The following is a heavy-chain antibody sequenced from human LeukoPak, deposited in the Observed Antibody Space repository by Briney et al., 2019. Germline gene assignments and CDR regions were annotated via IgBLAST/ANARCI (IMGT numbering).Heavy chain of an antibody. Sequence: GGSLRLSCAASGFSFSNYNMNWVRQAPGKGPEWLSYISGSGKSIYYADSVKGRFTISRDNAKNSLYLQMNSLRDEDTAVYYCVREGDSGSYSSYWGQGTLVTVSS. CDR1: GFSFSNYN. D-gene: IGHD1-26*01. CDR2: ISGSGKSI. V-gene: IGHV3-48*02. CDR3: VREGDSGSYSSY. J-gene: IGHJ4*02.